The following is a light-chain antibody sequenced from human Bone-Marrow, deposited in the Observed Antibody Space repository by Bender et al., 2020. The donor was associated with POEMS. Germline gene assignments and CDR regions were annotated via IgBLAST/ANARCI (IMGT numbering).Light chain of an antibody. Sequence: QSALTQPASVSGSPGQSISISCTGTSSDVGGYNFVSWYKQHPDNAPRLLIYDVSNRPSGVSNRFSGSKSGNTASLTISGLQAEDEADYYCSSYTSSRTLVVVFGGGTKLTVL. J-gene: IGLJ2*01. CDR3: SSYTSSRTLVVV. CDR2: DVS. V-gene: IGLV2-14*01. CDR1: SSDVGGYNF.